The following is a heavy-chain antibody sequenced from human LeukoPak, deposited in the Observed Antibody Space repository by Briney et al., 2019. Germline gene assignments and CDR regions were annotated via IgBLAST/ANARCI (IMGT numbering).Heavy chain of an antibody. D-gene: IGHD5-24*01. CDR3: ARHLRYYFDY. J-gene: IGHJ4*02. CDR1: GGSFSGYY. CDR2: INHSGST. Sequence: SETLSLTCAVYGGSFSGYYWSWIRQPPGKGLEWIGEINHSGSTNYNPSLKSRVTISVDTSKNQFSLKLSSVTAADTAVYYCARHLRYYFDYWGQGTLVTVSS. V-gene: IGHV4-34*01.